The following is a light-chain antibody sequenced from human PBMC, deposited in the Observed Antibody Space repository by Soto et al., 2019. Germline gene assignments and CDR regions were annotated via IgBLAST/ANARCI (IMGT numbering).Light chain of an antibody. Sequence: EIVMTQSPATPPPPPPHPPPPPPPPTPTPPPTLAWHQQKPAQAPRLLIYGASTRATGIPARFSGSGSGTEFTLTISSLQSEDFAVYYCQQYNNWPYTFGQGTKLEIK. CDR1: PTPPPT. J-gene: IGKJ2*01. V-gene: IGKV3-15*01. CDR3: QQYNNWPYT. CDR2: GAS.